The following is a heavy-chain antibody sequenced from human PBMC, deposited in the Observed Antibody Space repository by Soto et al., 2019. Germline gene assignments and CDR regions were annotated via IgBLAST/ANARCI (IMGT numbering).Heavy chain of an antibody. CDR1: GGSISSYY. Sequence: PSETLSLTCTVSGGSISSYYWSWIRQPPGKGLEWIGYIYYSGSTNYNPSLKSRVTISVDTSKNQFSLKLSSVTAADTAVYYCARDPKQQLVLAFDIWGQGTMVTVSS. CDR3: ARDPKQQLVLAFDI. D-gene: IGHD6-13*01. CDR2: IYYSGST. V-gene: IGHV4-59*01. J-gene: IGHJ3*02.